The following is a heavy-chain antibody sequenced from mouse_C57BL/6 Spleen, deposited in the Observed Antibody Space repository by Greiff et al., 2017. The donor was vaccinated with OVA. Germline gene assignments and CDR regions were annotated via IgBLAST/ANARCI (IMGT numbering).Heavy chain of an antibody. CDR2: INPNNGGT. D-gene: IGHD4-1*01. Sequence: EVQLQQSGPELVKPGASVKISCKASGYTFTDYYMNWVKQSHGKSLEWIGDINPNNGGTSYNQKFKGKATLTVDKSSSTAYMELRSLTSEDSAVDYCARKPLLGENYFDYWGQGTTLTVSS. CDR3: ARKPLLGENYFDY. V-gene: IGHV1-26*01. CDR1: GYTFTDYY. J-gene: IGHJ2*01.